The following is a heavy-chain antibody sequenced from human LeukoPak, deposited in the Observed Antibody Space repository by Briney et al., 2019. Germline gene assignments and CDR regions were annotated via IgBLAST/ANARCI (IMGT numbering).Heavy chain of an antibody. V-gene: IGHV4-38-2*02. CDR3: ARAPYYDFWSGYYTDAYYYYMDV. CDR1: GYSISSTYC. J-gene: IGHJ6*03. Sequence: SETLSLTCTVSGYSISSTYCWGWIRQPPGKGLEWIGRVCHSGSTYYNPSLKSRVSISVGTSQNQFSLKLSSVTAADTAVYYCARAPYYDFWSGYYTDAYYYYMDVWGKGTTVTVSS. D-gene: IGHD3-3*01. CDR2: VCHSGST.